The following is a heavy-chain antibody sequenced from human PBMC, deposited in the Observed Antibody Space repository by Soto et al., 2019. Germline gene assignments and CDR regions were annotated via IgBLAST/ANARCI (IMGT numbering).Heavy chain of an antibody. V-gene: IGHV4-34*01. CDR1: GGSFSVYY. D-gene: IGHD3-10*01. CDR3: AKGGGSLWS. Sequence: QVQLQQWGAGLLKPSETLSLTCAVYGGSFSVYYWSWIRQPPGKGLEWIGEINHSGSTNYNPSLKSRVTISIDTSKNQFSLKLSSVTAADTAVYNCAKGGGSLWSWGQGTLVTVSS. CDR2: INHSGST. J-gene: IGHJ5*02.